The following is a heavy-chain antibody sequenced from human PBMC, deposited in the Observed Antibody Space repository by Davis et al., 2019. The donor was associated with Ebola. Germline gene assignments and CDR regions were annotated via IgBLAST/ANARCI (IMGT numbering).Heavy chain of an antibody. CDR1: GGSISSSSYY. J-gene: IGHJ5*02. CDR2: IYYSGST. Sequence: SETLSLTCTVSGGSISSSSYYWGWIRQPPGKGLEWIGSIYYSGSTYYNPSLKSRVTISVDTSKNQFSLKLSSVTAADTAVYYCARGGYSSSWSIRYNWFDPWGQGTLVTVSS. D-gene: IGHD6-13*01. CDR3: ARGGYSSSWSIRYNWFDP. V-gene: IGHV4-39*01.